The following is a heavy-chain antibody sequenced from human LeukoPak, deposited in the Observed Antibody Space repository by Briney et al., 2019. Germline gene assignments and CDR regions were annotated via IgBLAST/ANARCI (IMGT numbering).Heavy chain of an antibody. CDR2: IYTSGST. Sequence: PSETLSLTCTVSGGSISSYYWSWIRQSAGKGLEWIGRIYTSGSTNYNPSLKSRVTMSVDTSKNQFALKLSSVTAADTAVYYCARNGGSGTYYDGSFDYWGQGTLVTVSS. D-gene: IGHD1-26*01. J-gene: IGHJ4*02. CDR1: GGSISSYY. V-gene: IGHV4-4*07. CDR3: ARNGGSGTYYDGSFDY.